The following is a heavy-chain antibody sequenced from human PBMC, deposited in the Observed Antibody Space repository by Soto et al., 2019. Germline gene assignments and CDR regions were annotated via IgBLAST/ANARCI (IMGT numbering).Heavy chain of an antibody. D-gene: IGHD2-21*02. CDR1: GGSISSSSYY. CDR3: ARPSAGDFQHAFDI. CDR2: IYYSGST. J-gene: IGHJ3*02. V-gene: IGHV4-39*01. Sequence: SETLSLTCTVSGGSISSSSYYWGWIRQPPGKGLEWIGSIYYSGSTYYNPSLKSRVTISVDTSKNQFSLKLSSVTAADTAVYYCARPSAGDFQHAFDIWGQGTMVTVSS.